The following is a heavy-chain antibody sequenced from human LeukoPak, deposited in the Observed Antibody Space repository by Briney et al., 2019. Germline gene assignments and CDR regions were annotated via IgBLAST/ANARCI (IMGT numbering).Heavy chain of an antibody. CDR2: ISGSGGST. CDR1: GFTFSSYA. J-gene: IGHJ4*02. Sequence: PGGALRLSCAASGFTFSSYAMSWVRQAPGKGLEWVSAISGSGGSTYYADSVKGRFTISRDNSKITLDLQMNSLRAEDTAVYYCAKPPPRFLEWLFYFDYWGQGTLVTVSS. V-gene: IGHV3-23*01. CDR3: AKPPPRFLEWLFYFDY. D-gene: IGHD3-3*01.